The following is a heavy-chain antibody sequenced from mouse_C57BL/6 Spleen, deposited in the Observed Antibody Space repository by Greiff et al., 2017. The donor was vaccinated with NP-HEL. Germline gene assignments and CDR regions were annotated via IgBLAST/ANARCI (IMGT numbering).Heavy chain of an antibody. CDR2: ISSGSSTI. Sequence: DVMLVESGGGLVKPGGSLKLSCAASGFTFSDYGLHWVRQAPEQGLAWVAYISSGSSTIYYADTVKGRFTISRDNAKNTLFLQMTSLRSEDTAMYYCARNGLEYWGKGTTLTGSS. V-gene: IGHV5-17*01. CDR1: GFTFSDYG. J-gene: IGHJ2*01. CDR3: ARNGLEY.